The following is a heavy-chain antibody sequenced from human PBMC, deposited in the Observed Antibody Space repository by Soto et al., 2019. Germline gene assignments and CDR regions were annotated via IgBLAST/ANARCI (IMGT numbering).Heavy chain of an antibody. J-gene: IGHJ6*02. V-gene: IGHV1-8*02. CDR1: GYTFTSYA. CDR2: MNPNSGNT. CDR3: AREVNFYGLDV. Sequence: ASVKVSCKASGYTFTSYAMHWVRQATGQGLEWMGWMNPNSGNTGYAQKFQGRVTMTRNTSISTAYMELSSLRAEDTAVYYCAREVNFYGLDVWGQGTPVTVS.